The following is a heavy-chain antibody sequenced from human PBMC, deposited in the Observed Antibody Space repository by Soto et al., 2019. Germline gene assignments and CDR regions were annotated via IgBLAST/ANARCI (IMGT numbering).Heavy chain of an antibody. CDR2: ISSSGSTA. CDR1: RFTFSTYE. J-gene: IGHJ4*02. V-gene: IGHV3-48*03. Sequence: GGSLRLSCAASRFTFSTYEMNWVRQAPGKGLEWVSYISSSGSTAYYASSVEGRFTISRDNANNSVYLQMDSLRAEDTALYYCTRAAWFPYLSFYWGQGALVTVSS. CDR3: TRAAWFPYLSFY. D-gene: IGHD3-10*01.